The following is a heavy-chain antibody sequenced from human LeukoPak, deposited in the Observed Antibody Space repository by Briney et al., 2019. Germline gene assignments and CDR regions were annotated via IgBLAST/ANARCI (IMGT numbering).Heavy chain of an antibody. D-gene: IGHD2-15*01. Sequence: SETLSLTCTVSGGSVSSSDYYWGWIRQPPGRGLEWIGSIYYGGSTYYNPSLKSRVTISVDTSMNQFSLKLSFVTTADTAVYYCARALGYCSGGSCTRGYNWFDPWGQGTLVTVPS. J-gene: IGHJ5*02. CDR2: IYYGGST. CDR3: ARALGYCSGGSCTRGYNWFDP. V-gene: IGHV4-39*01. CDR1: GGSVSSSDYY.